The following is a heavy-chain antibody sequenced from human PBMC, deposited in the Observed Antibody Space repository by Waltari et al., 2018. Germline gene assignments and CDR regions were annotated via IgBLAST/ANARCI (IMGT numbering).Heavy chain of an antibody. CDR1: GYSFTSYW. CDR3: ALGYSSSGETGYFDY. J-gene: IGHJ4*02. CDR2: IYPASSDT. Sequence: EVQLVQSGAEVKKPGESLKISCKGSGYSFTSYWIGWVRQMPWKGLEWMGHIYPASSDTRYRPSFQGQVTIAADKSISTAYLQWSSLKASDTAMYYCALGYSSSGETGYFDYWGQGTLVTVSS. V-gene: IGHV5-51*01. D-gene: IGHD6-6*01.